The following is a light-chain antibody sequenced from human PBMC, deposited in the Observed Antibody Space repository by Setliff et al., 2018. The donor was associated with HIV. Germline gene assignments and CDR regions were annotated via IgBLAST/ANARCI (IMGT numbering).Light chain of an antibody. CDR1: SSDIGGYNF. CDR3: SSYTSSSPYV. V-gene: IGLV2-14*01. CDR2: EVT. J-gene: IGLJ1*01. Sequence: ALAQPASVPGSPGQSITISCTGTSSDIGGYNFVSWYQHHPGKAPKLMIYEVTNRPSGVSNRFSGSKSGNTASLTISGLQADDEADYYCSSYTSSSPYVFGTGTKVTVL.